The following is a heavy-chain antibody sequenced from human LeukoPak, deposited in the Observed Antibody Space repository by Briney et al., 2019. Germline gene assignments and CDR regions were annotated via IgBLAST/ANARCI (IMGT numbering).Heavy chain of an antibody. Sequence: PGGSLRLSCAAPGFTFSDYDMHWVRQATGKGLEWVSAFGTAGDTYYTGSVKGRFTISRESAKTSLYLQMNSLRAGDTAVYYCARVAKERVGGVYYFDYWGQGTLVTVSS. D-gene: IGHD1-1*01. CDR1: GFTFSDYD. CDR3: ARVAKERVGGVYYFDY. J-gene: IGHJ4*02. V-gene: IGHV3-13*01. CDR2: FGTAGDT.